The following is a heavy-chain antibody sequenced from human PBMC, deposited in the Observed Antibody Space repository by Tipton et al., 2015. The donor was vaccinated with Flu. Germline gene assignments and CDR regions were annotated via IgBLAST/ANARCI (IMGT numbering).Heavy chain of an antibody. CDR2: ISGSCGST. Sequence: SLRLSCAASGFTFSSYAMCWVRQAPGKGLEWVSAISGSCGSTYYADSVKGRFTISRDNSKNTLYLQMNSLRAEDTAVYYCAKGGERWLQWGYWGQGTLVTVSS. CDR1: GFTFSSYA. D-gene: IGHD5-24*01. J-gene: IGHJ4*02. CDR3: AKGGERWLQWGY. V-gene: IGHV3-23*01.